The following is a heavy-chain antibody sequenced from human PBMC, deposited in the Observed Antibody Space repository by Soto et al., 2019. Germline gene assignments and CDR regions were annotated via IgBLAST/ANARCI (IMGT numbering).Heavy chain of an antibody. CDR3: TRGPRPSSAGTGAY. V-gene: IGHV3-74*01. CDR1: GFAFDSYW. CDR2: IDYDGTTT. Sequence: PGGSLRLSCAASGFAFDSYWMHWVRQVPGERPVWVSRIDYDGTTTTYADFVKGRFTISRDNAKNTLYPQMNNLRAEDTAVYYCTRGPRPSSAGTGAYWGQGTQVTVSS. J-gene: IGHJ4*02. D-gene: IGHD3-10*01.